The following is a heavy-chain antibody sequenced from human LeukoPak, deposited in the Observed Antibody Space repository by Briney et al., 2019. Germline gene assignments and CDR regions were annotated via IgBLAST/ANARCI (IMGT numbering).Heavy chain of an antibody. CDR1: GFTFSNAW. V-gene: IGHV3-15*01. J-gene: IGHJ2*01. CDR3: ATGWYFDF. Sequence: GGSLRLSCAGSGFTFSNAWMNWVREAPGKGLEWVGRIKSKANGGTRDYAAPVTGRFPISRYDSKNTLSLQMDSLKIEDTAVYDCATGWYFDFWGRGTRVTVSS. CDR2: IKSKANGGTR.